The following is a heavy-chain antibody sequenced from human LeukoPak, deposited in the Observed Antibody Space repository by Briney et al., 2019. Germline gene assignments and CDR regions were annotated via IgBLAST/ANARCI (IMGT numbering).Heavy chain of an antibody. CDR3: ARERYDYVWGSYKGHYYFDY. CDR1: GGSISSGSYY. Sequence: SETLSLTCTVSGGSISSGSYYWSWIRQPAGKGLEWIGRIYTSGSTNYNPSLKSRVTISVDTSKNQFSLKLSSVTAADTAVYYCARERYDYVWGSYKGHYYFDYWGQGTLVTVSS. CDR2: IYTSGST. D-gene: IGHD3-16*01. V-gene: IGHV4-61*02. J-gene: IGHJ4*02.